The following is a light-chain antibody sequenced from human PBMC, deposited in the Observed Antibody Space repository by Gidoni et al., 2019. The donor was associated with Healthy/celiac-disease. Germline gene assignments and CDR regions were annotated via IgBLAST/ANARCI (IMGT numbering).Light chain of an antibody. CDR3: QSYDSSLSGYV. CDR2: GNS. J-gene: IGLJ1*01. CDR1: SSNIGAGYD. Sequence: QSVRTQPPSVSGAPGQRVTISCTGSSSNIGAGYDVHWYQQLPGTAPNLLTYGNSNRPSGVPDRFSGSKSGTSASLAITGLQAEDEADYYCQSYDSSLSGYVFGTGTKVTVL. V-gene: IGLV1-40*01.